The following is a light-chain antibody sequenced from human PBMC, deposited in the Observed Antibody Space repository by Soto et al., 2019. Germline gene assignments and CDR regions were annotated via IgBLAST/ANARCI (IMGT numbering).Light chain of an antibody. CDR1: QSIDSH. CDR3: QQRSNWPLT. CDR2: DAS. Sequence: EIVLTQSPATLSLSPGERATLSCRASQSIDSHLAWFQQKPGQAPRLLIYDASNRATGIPARFSGSGSGTDFTLTISSLEPEDFAAYYCQQRSNWPLTFGGGTKVEIK. V-gene: IGKV3-11*01. J-gene: IGKJ4*01.